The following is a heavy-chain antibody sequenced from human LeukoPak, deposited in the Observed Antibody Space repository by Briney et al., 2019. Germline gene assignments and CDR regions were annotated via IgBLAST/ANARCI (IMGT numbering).Heavy chain of an antibody. Sequence: GGSLRLSCTASGFTFSSYDMHWVRQAPGKGLEWVAVISYDGSNKYYADSVKGRFTISRDNSKNTLYLQMNSLRAEYTAVYYCARQYCSSSSCYKITYSYYGMDVWGQGTTVTVSS. CDR1: GFTFSSYD. CDR3: ARQYCSSSSCYKITYSYYGMDV. CDR2: ISYDGSNK. J-gene: IGHJ6*02. V-gene: IGHV3-30-3*01. D-gene: IGHD2-2*01.